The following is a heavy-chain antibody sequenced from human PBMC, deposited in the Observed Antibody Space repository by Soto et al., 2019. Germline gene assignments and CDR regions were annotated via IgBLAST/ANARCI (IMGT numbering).Heavy chain of an antibody. CDR3: ARDSGDGPFFYSISTSCYGAFDI. V-gene: IGHV1-18*01. Sequence: GASVKVSCKASGYTFTSYGISWVRQATGQGHESMGRISTYNGNTNYAQKLQGRVTMTTDTSTSTACMELRSLRSDDTAVYYCARDSGDGPFFYSISTSCYGAFDIWGQGTMVTVSS. D-gene: IGHD2-2*01. J-gene: IGHJ3*02. CDR2: ISTYNGNT. CDR1: GYTFTSYG.